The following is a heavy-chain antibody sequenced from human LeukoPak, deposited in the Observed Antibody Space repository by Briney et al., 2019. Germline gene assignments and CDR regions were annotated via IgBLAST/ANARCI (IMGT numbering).Heavy chain of an antibody. V-gene: IGHV4-38-2*02. Sequence: SETLSLTCTVSGYSISSGYYWGWIRQPPGKGLEWIGSIDHSGRTYYNPSLNSRVTISVDTSKNRFSLQLTSVTAADTAVYYCARDIPTGYFDYWGQGTLVTVSS. CDR2: IDHSGRT. CDR3: ARDIPTGYFDY. CDR1: GYSISSGYY. J-gene: IGHJ4*02. D-gene: IGHD3-9*01.